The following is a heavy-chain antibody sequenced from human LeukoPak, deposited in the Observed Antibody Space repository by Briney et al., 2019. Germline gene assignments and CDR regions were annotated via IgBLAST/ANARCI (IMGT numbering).Heavy chain of an antibody. Sequence: GGSVRLSCAASGFTFSSYGMLWLRQAPGKGREWVADIWYGGSNKYYADSVKGRFTISRDNSKNTLYLQMNSLRAEDTAVYYCAKQTITMVRGVVGEGLDYWGQGTLVTVST. CDR2: IWYGGSNK. CDR3: AKQTITMVRGVVGEGLDY. CDR1: GFTFSSYG. J-gene: IGHJ4*02. V-gene: IGHV3-33*06. D-gene: IGHD3-10*01.